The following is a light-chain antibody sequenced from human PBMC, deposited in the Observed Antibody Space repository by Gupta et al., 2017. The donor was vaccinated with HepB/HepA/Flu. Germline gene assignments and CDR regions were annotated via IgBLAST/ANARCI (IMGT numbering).Light chain of an antibody. V-gene: IGKV3-20*01. CDR2: GTS. Sequence: EIVLTQSPGTLSLSPGERATLSCRASQSFSRTFLAWYQQKAGQAPRLLIYGTSSRATGIPDRFSGSWSGTDFTLTISRLEPEDFAVYYCQQYGGSPLTFGGGTKVEIK. J-gene: IGKJ4*01. CDR3: QQYGGSPLT. CDR1: QSFSRTF.